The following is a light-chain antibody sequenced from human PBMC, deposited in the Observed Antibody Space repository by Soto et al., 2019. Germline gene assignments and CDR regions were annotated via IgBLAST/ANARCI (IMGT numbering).Light chain of an antibody. J-gene: IGKJ5*01. CDR1: QSVLYSANNKAY. V-gene: IGKV4-1*01. CDR3: QQYYSPLT. CDR2: WAS. Sequence: DIVMIESPDSLALSLVESATINCKSIQSVLYSANNKAYLACYQQKPGQPPKLLIYWASTRESGVPDRFSGSGSGTDFTPTISSVQAEDAAVYYCQQYYSPLTFGQGTRLEIK.